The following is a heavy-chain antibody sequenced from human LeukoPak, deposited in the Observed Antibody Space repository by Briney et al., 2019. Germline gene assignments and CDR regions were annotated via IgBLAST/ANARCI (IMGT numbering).Heavy chain of an antibody. D-gene: IGHD6-19*01. CDR3: ARDGSGWYIYY. J-gene: IGHJ4*02. V-gene: IGHV4-34*01. CDR2: INHSGST. CDR1: GGSFSGYY. Sequence: SETLSLTCAVYGGSFSGYYWSWIRQPPGKGLEWIGEINHSGSTNYNPSLKSRVTISVDTSKNQFSLKLSSVTAADTAVYYCARDGSGWYIYYWGQGTLVTVSS.